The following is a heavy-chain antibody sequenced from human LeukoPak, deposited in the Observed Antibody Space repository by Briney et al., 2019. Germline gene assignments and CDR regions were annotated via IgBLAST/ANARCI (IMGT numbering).Heavy chain of an antibody. CDR2: IIPIFGTA. J-gene: IGHJ4*02. CDR1: GGTFSSYA. Sequence: SVRVSCKASGGTFSSYAISWVRQAPGQGLEWMGGIIPIFGTANYAQKFQGRVTITADESTSTAYMELSSLRSEDTAVYYCARPKLLWFGELFPLDYWGQGTLVTVSS. D-gene: IGHD3-10*01. CDR3: ARPKLLWFGELFPLDY. V-gene: IGHV1-69*13.